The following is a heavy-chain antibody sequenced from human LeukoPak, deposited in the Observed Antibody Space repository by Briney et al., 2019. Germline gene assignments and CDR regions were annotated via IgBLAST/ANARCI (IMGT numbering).Heavy chain of an antibody. Sequence: PGGSLRLSCAASGFTFSDYYMCWVRQAPGKGLEWVSYISSSSSYTNYADSVKGRFTISRDNAKNSLYLQMNSLRAEDTAVYYCARGSRVWFGKLLFDYWGQGTLVTVSS. CDR1: GFTFSDYY. CDR2: ISSSSSYT. CDR3: ARGSRVWFGKLLFDY. V-gene: IGHV3-11*06. D-gene: IGHD3-10*01. J-gene: IGHJ4*02.